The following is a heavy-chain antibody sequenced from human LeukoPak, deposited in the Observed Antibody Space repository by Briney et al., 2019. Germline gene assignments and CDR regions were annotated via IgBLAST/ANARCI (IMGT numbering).Heavy chain of an antibody. CDR1: GGSISSYY. CDR2: IHPSGTT. CDR3: ARETEVPGGRSWDF. J-gene: IGHJ4*02. Sequence: SETLSLTCTVSGGSISSYYWTWIRQPAGKGLEWIGRIHPSGTTNHNPSLKSRVIMSLDMSNNQFSLKVRSVTAADTAVYYCARETEVPGGRSWDFWGQGTLVTVSP. D-gene: IGHD6-19*01. V-gene: IGHV4-4*07.